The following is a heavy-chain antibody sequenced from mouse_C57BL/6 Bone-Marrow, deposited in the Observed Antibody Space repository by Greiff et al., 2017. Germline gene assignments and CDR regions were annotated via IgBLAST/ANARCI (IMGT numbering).Heavy chain of an antibody. CDR3: ASAHY. Sequence: EVKVVESGGGLVKPGGSLKLSCAASGFTFSSYAMSWVRQTPEKRLEWVATISDGGSYTYYPDNVKGRFTISRDNAKNNLYLQMSHLKSEDTAMYYCASAHYWGQGTTLTVSS. CDR1: GFTFSSYA. V-gene: IGHV5-4*03. J-gene: IGHJ2*01. CDR2: ISDGGSYT.